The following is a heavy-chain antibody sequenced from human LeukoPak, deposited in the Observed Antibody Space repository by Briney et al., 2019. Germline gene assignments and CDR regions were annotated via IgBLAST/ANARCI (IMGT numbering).Heavy chain of an antibody. CDR3: AREFASRYCSSTSCYTYNWFDP. CDR1: GGSISSGGYY. V-gene: IGHV4-31*03. Sequence: SETLSLTCTVSGGSISSGGYYWSWIRQHPGKGLEWIGYIYYSGSTYYNPSLKSRVTISVDTSKSQFSLKLSSVTAADTAVYYCAREFASRYCSSTSCYTYNWFDPWGQGTLVTVSS. CDR2: IYYSGST. D-gene: IGHD2-2*02. J-gene: IGHJ5*02.